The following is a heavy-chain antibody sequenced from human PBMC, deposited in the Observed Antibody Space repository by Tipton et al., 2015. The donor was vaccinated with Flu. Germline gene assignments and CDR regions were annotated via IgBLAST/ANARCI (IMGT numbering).Heavy chain of an antibody. D-gene: IGHD5-18*01. CDR3: ARGQRYTHGLNTVYYYYYTDV. Sequence: TLSLTCTVSGDSMSVDDYHWTWIRQPAGKGLEWVGHIYLSGSTAYNPSLKRRVTISRDTSKNQVSLKVRSVTAADTAVYYCARGQRYTHGLNTVYYYYYTDVWGQGP. CDR1: GDSMSVDDYH. CDR2: IYLSGST. J-gene: IGHJ6*02. V-gene: IGHV4-61*09.